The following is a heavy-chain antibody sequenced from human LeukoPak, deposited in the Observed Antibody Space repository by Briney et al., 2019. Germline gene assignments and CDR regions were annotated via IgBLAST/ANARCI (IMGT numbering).Heavy chain of an antibody. J-gene: IGHJ5*02. D-gene: IGHD6-6*01. CDR3: ARGGGSSS. CDR1: GFTFSSYW. Sequence: GGSLRLSCAASGFTFSSYWMSWVRQAPGRGLEWVSAISGSGGSTYYADSVKGRFTISRDNAKNSLDLQMNSLRAEDTAVYYCARGGGSSSWGQGTLVTVSS. V-gene: IGHV3-23*01. CDR2: ISGSGGST.